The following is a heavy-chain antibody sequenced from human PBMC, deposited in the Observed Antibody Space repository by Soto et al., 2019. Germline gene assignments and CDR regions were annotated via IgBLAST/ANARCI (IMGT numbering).Heavy chain of an antibody. CDR2: ISSSSNNI. CDR1: GLTFRSHS. Sequence: GGSLKLSCAAAGLTFRSHSMDWVRQAPGEGLEWVSYISSSSNNIYYADSVRGRFTISRDNAKSSLYLQMNSLRAEDTAVYYCARDRTRSDFWSGYYNPGDAFDIWGQGT. V-gene: IGHV3-48*01. CDR3: ARDRTRSDFWSGYYNPGDAFDI. J-gene: IGHJ3*02. D-gene: IGHD3-3*01.